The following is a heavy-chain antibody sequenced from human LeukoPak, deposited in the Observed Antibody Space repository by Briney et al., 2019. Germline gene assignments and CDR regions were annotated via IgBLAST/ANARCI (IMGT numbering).Heavy chain of an antibody. CDR1: GYTFTSYG. V-gene: IGHV1-18*04. CDR3: ARGYCSSTSCFYFDY. D-gene: IGHD2-2*01. J-gene: IGHJ4*02. CDR2: VSAYNGNT. Sequence: HGASVKVSCKASGYTFTSYGISWVRQAPGQGLEWMGWVSAYNGNTNYAQKLQGRVTMTTDTSTSTAYMELRSLRSDDTAVYYCARGYCSSTSCFYFDYWGQGTLVTVSS.